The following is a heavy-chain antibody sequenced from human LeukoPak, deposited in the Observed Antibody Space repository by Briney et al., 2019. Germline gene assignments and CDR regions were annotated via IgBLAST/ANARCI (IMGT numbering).Heavy chain of an antibody. V-gene: IGHV3-23*01. CDR3: SKRAGAPFAV. Sequence: PGGSLTLSCAASGFTFSTSVMTWVRQAPGQGLGWVSDISAGGDSTFYADSVKGRFTISRDNTTNTVFLQMTTLRPAATSLSYCSKRAGAPFAVWGQGTPLTVPS. CDR1: GFTFSTSV. D-gene: IGHD2-21*01. CDR2: ISAGGDST. J-gene: IGHJ4*02.